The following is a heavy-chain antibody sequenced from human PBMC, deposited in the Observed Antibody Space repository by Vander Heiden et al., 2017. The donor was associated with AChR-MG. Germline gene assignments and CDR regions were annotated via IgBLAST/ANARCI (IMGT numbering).Heavy chain of an antibody. J-gene: IGHJ1*01. Sequence: QLTLKESGPPLVKPTETLTLTCSVSGFSVDTRGVGVGWIRQSPKKGLEVLARIYWDGDERYSPSLRNRLTITKDSSKNQVVLTMTNMDPADTATYYCARCLSDFRTSNPHWLDFWGQGSLVTVSS. CDR2: IYWDGDE. D-gene: IGHD6-19*01. CDR1: GFSVDTRGVG. V-gene: IGHV2-5*02. CDR3: ARCLSDFRTSNPHWLDF.